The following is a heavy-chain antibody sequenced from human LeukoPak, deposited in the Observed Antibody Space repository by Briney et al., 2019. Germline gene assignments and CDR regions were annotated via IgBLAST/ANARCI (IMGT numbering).Heavy chain of an antibody. Sequence: SETLSLTCTVSGGSISSDGYYWSWIRQHPGRGLEWIGYIYYSGSTYYNPSLKSRVTISVDTSKNQFSLKLSSVTAADTAVYYCARAGYYDSSGCPDYWGQGTLVTVSS. CDR1: GGSISSDGYY. D-gene: IGHD3-22*01. J-gene: IGHJ4*02. CDR3: ARAGYYDSSGCPDY. CDR2: IYYSGST. V-gene: IGHV4-31*03.